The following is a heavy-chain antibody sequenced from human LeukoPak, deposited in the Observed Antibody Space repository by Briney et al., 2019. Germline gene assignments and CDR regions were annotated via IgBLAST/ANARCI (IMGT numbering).Heavy chain of an antibody. CDR1: GGTFSSYA. Sequence: SVKVSCKASGGTFSSYAISWVRQAPGQGLEWMGGIIPIFGTANYAQKFQGRVTITADESTSTAYMELSSLRSEDTAVYYCARDRTFKTTVDSPVVWGQGNLVTVSS. J-gene: IGHJ4*02. CDR3: ARDRTFKTTVDSPVV. CDR2: IIPIFGTA. V-gene: IGHV1-69*01. D-gene: IGHD4-23*01.